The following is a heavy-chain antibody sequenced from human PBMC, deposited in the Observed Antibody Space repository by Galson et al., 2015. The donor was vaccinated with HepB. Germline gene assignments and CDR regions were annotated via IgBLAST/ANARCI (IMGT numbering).Heavy chain of an antibody. J-gene: IGHJ5*02. CDR1: GFPFQNNG. CDR3: AKGCNISRRTIVLDP. V-gene: IGHV3-30*18. Sequence: SLRLSCAASGFPFQNNGMHWVRQAPGKGLEWVAVISHDGAFKKYADSVKGRVTISRDNSRNTLYLQLNSLGAEDTAVYYCAKGCNISRRTIVLDPWGQGTLVTVSS. CDR2: ISHDGAFK. D-gene: IGHD2/OR15-2a*01.